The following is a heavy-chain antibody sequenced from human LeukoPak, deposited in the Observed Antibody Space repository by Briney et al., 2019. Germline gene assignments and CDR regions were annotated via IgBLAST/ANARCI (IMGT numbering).Heavy chain of an antibody. J-gene: IGHJ4*02. Sequence: RSGGSLRLSCAASGLRFSESWMHWVRQAPGKGLGWVSPIKRYGNTTSYADSVNRRFTDSTDNAKNMLYLEMNSLRVDDTAVYYCARSDYIETWGQGTLVSVSS. V-gene: IGHV3-74*01. CDR1: GLRFSESW. CDR2: IKRYGNTT. CDR3: ARSDYIET. D-gene: IGHD4-11*01.